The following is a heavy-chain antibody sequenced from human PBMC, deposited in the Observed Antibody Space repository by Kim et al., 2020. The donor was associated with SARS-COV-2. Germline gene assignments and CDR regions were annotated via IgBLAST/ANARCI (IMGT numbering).Heavy chain of an antibody. CDR3: ARDSTGSGWYGVLDY. CDR2: ISYDGSDK. Sequence: GGSLRLSCAASGFGFNHFAMDWVRQAPGKGLEWVAVISYDGSDKYYADSVKGRFTISRDNSRNSLYVQMNSLRAEDTAVYYCARDSTGSGWYGVLDYWGQGTLVTVSS. J-gene: IGHJ4*02. CDR1: GFGFNHFA. V-gene: IGHV3-30*04. D-gene: IGHD6-19*01.